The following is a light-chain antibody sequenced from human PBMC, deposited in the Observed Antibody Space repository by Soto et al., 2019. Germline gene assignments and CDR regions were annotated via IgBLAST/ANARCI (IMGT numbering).Light chain of an antibody. Sequence: DIQMTQSPSSLSASVRDRVTITCRSIQSIGRNLNWYLQKPGKAPKLLVYAASHLQSGVPSRFSGGGSGTAFTLTISSLQPEDSATYYCQQSYNTPWTFGQGTKVDIK. CDR2: AAS. CDR1: QSIGRN. V-gene: IGKV1-39*01. J-gene: IGKJ1*01. CDR3: QQSYNTPWT.